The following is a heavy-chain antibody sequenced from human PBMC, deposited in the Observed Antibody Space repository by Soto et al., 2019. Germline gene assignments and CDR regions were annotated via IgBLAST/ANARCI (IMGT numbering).Heavy chain of an antibody. V-gene: IGHV3-23*01. CDR3: AKCLNPSLSSSWVPTYYYYYGMDV. J-gene: IGHJ6*02. D-gene: IGHD6-13*01. CDR1: GFTFSSYA. Sequence: GGSLRLSCAASGFTFSSYAMSWVRQAPGKGLEWVSAISGSGGSTYYADSVKGRFTISRDNSKNTLYLQMNSLRAEDTAVYYCAKCLNPSLSSSWVPTYYYYYGMDVWGQGTTVTVSS. CDR2: ISGSGGST.